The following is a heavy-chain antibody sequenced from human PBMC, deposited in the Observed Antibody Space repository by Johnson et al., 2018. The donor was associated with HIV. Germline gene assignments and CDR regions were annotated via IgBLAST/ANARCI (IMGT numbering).Heavy chain of an antibody. CDR1: GFTFDDYA. CDR3: AREGYSYGYDAFDI. V-gene: IGHV3-74*01. CDR2: INSDGSST. Sequence: VQLVESGGGLVQPGRSLRLSCAASGFTFDDYAMHWVRQPPGKGLEWVSRINSDGSSTSYADSVKGRFTISRDNAKNTLYLQMNSLRAEDTAVYYCAREGYSYGYDAFDIWGQGTMVTVSS. D-gene: IGHD5-18*01. J-gene: IGHJ3*02.